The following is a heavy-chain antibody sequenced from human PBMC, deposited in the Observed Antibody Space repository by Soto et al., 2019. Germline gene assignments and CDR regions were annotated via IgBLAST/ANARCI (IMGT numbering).Heavy chain of an antibody. V-gene: IGHV1-18*04. Sequence: QAQLVQSGAEVKRPGASVKVSCKTSGYTFTNYGVTWVRQAPGQGPESMGWISGYNGNTNYAQDFQGRVTMTTDTSTSTGYKELRSLRSDDTAVYYSARYRREPRTVLYYGMDVCGQGTKVTVSS. CDR2: ISGYNGNT. CDR1: GYTFTNYG. D-gene: IGHD2-8*02. J-gene: IGHJ6*02. CDR3: ARYRREPRTVLYYGMDV.